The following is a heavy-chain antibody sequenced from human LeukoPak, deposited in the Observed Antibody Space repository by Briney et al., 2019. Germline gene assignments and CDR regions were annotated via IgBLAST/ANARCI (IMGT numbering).Heavy chain of an antibody. Sequence: GGSLRLSCAASGFTVSSNYMSWVRQAPGKGLEWVSVIYSGGSTYYADSVKGRFTISRDNSKNTLYLQMNSLRAEDTAVYYCARDSGTTSYYYYGMDVWGQGTTVTVSS. CDR1: GFTVSSNY. CDR2: IYSGGST. CDR3: ARDSGTTSYYYYGMDV. J-gene: IGHJ6*02. D-gene: IGHD1-1*01. V-gene: IGHV3-53*01.